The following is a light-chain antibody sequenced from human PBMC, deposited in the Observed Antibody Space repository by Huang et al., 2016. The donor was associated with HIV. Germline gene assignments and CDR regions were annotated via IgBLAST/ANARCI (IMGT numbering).Light chain of an antibody. CDR3: QQRSNWIT. CDR2: DAS. J-gene: IGKJ5*01. CDR1: QSVSSC. Sequence: EIVLTQSPATMSLSPGDRATLSYRASQSVSSCLAWYQQKPGQAPRLLIYDASKRATGIAARFRGSGSGTDFTLTISSLEPEDFAVYYCQQRSNWITFGQGTRLEIK. V-gene: IGKV3-11*01.